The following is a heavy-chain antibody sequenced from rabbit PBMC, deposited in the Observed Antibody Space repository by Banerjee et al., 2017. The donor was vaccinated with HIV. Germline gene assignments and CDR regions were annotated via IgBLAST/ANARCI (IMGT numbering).Heavy chain of an antibody. CDR3: ARDPLLVVAGVAAYYGMDL. CDR2: MDAGNSGST. V-gene: IGHV1S40*01. CDR1: GIDFSSSYY. J-gene: IGHJ6*01. D-gene: IGHD4-1*01. Sequence: QSLEESGGDLVQPGASLTLTCTASGIDFSSSYYMCWVRQAPGKGLEWIACMDAGNSGSTYYANWAKGRFTISKTSSTTVTLQMTSLTAADTATYFCARDPLLVVAGVAAYYGMDLWGPGTLVTVS.